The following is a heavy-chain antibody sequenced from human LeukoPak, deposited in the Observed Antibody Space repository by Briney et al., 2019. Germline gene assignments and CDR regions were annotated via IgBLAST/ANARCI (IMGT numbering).Heavy chain of an antibody. CDR2: IIPNLNVP. CDR3: ARERPRARYFDY. D-gene: IGHD2-15*01. J-gene: IGHJ4*02. CDR1: GGTFNDYS. Sequence: SVNVSCNASGGTFNDYSISWVRQAPRQGLEWMGMIIPNLNVPNYAPNFESRVTITADKSTNTAYMEVSSLKGEDTAVYFCARERPRARYFDYWGQGTLVTVSS. V-gene: IGHV1-69*04.